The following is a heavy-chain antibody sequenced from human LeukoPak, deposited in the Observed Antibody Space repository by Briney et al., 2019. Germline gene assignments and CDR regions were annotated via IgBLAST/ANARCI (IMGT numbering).Heavy chain of an antibody. CDR3: ARHIAGTVTSGFDI. V-gene: IGHV1-18*01. CDR2: INTYKGNT. Sequence: AAPVKVSCKASGYTFTSYGISWVRQAPGQGLEWMGWINTYKGNTQYAQRLQGRVTMTTDTSTNTAYMELGSLRSDDTAVYYCARHIAGTVTSGFDIWGQGTMVTVSS. CDR1: GYTFTSYG. J-gene: IGHJ3*02. D-gene: IGHD4-17*01.